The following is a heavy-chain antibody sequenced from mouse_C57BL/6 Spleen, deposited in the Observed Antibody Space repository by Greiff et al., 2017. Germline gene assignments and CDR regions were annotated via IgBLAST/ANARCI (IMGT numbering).Heavy chain of an antibody. V-gene: IGHV1-69*01. D-gene: IGHD1-1*01. CDR3: ARLGLRYYYFDY. CDR1: GYTFTSYW. CDR2: IDPSDSYT. J-gene: IGHJ2*01. Sequence: QVQLQQPGAELVMPGASVKLSCKASGYTFTSYWMHWVKQRPGQGLEWIGEIDPSDSYTNYNQKFKGKSTLTVDKSSSTAYMQLSSLTSEDSAVYYCARLGLRYYYFDYWGQGTTLTVSS.